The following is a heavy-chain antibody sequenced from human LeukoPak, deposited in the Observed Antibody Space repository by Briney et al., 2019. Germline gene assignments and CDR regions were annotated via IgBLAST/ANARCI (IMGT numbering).Heavy chain of an antibody. CDR3: ARDGDVVPTYDY. CDR2: ISSSSSYI. J-gene: IGHJ4*02. Sequence: GGSLRLSCAASGFTFSSYSMNWVRQAPGKGLEWVSSISSSSSYIYYADSVKGRSTISRDNAKNSLYLQMNSLRAEDTAVYYCARDGDVVPTYDYWGQGTLVTVSS. CDR1: GFTFSSYS. V-gene: IGHV3-21*01. D-gene: IGHD5-12*01.